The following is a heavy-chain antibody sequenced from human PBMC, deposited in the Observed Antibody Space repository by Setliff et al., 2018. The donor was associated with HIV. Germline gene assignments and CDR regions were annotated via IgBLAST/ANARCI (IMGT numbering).Heavy chain of an antibody. J-gene: IGHJ6*03. CDR2: IYYSGRT. Sequence: SETLSLTCTVSGGSISSSSHYWGWIRQPPEKGLEWIGSIYYSGRTNYNPSLKSRVTISVDTSKNQFSLKLSSVTAADTAVYYCARETVVTPAGHYYYYMDVWGKGTTVTVSS. V-gene: IGHV4-39*07. D-gene: IGHD2-21*02. CDR1: GGSISSSSHY. CDR3: ARETVVTPAGHYYYYMDV.